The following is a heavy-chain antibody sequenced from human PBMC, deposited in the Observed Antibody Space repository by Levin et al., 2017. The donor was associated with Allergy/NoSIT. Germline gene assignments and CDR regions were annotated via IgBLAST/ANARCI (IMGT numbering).Heavy chain of an antibody. Sequence: GGSLRLSCAASGFTFSSYSMNWVRQAPGKGLEWVSYISSSGNIIDYADSVEGRFPISRDNAKNSLYLQMNSLRAEDTAVYYCARLRGYSYGYADFWGQGTLVTVSS. CDR2: ISSSGNII. D-gene: IGHD5-18*01. V-gene: IGHV3-48*01. CDR3: ARLRGYSYGYADF. CDR1: GFTFSSYS. J-gene: IGHJ4*02.